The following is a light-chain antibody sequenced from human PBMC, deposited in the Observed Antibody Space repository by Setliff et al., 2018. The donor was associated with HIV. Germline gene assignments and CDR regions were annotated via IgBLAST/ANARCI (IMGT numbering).Light chain of an antibody. CDR3: CSHVGRRIYG. CDR2: EGT. Sequence: QSVLTQPASVSGSPGQSITISCTETSSDGGSYNVVSWYQQHPGKAPKLMIYEGTKRPSGVSNRFSGSKSGNTASLTISGLQAEDEADYYCCSHVGRRIYGFGGGTKV. CDR1: SSDGGSYNV. V-gene: IGLV2-23*01. J-gene: IGLJ1*01.